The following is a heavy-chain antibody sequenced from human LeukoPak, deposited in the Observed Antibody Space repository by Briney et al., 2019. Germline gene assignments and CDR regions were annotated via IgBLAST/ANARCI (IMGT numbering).Heavy chain of an antibody. D-gene: IGHD3-22*01. J-gene: IGHJ4*02. CDR3: ARDPGNYYDSSGYYPIYFDY. V-gene: IGHV3-48*02. CDR1: GFTFSSYS. CDR2: IXXXXSTI. Sequence: GGSLRLSCAASGFTFSSYSMNWVRQAPGKGLEWVSYIXXXXSTIYYADSVKGRFTISRDNAKTSLYLQMNSLRDEDTAVYYCARDPGNYYDSSGYYPIYFDYWGQGTLVTVSS.